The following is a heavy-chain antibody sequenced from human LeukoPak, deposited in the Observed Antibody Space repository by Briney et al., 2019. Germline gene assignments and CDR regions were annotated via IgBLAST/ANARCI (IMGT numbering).Heavy chain of an antibody. J-gene: IGHJ5*02. CDR3: ARLNSSGWTNNWFDP. Sequence: PGGSLRLSCAASGFTVSSNYMSWVRQAPGKGLEWVSVIYSGGSTYYADSVKGRFTISRDNSKNTLYLQMNSLRAEDTAVYYCARLNSSGWTNNWFDPWGQGTLVTVSS. V-gene: IGHV3-53*01. CDR1: GFTVSSNY. D-gene: IGHD6-19*01. CDR2: IYSGGST.